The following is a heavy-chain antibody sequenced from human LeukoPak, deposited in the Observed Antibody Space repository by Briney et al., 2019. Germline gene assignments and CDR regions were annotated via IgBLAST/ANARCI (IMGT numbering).Heavy chain of an antibody. J-gene: IGHJ4*02. CDR3: AKDLRAVAHYFDY. CDR2: ISGSCGST. D-gene: IGHD6-19*01. V-gene: IGHV3-23*01. CDR1: GFTFSSYA. Sequence: PGGSLRLSCAASGFTFSSYAMSWVRQAPGEGLEWVSAISGSCGSTYYAESVKGRFNISRDNSKNTLYLEMNSLRAEDTAVYYCAKDLRAVAHYFDYWRQGTLVSVSS.